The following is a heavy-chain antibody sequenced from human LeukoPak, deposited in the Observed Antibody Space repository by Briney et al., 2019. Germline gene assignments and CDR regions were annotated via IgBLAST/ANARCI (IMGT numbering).Heavy chain of an antibody. J-gene: IGHJ4*02. V-gene: IGHV3-9*01. D-gene: IGHD3-22*01. CDR3: ARGRHDSSGYTLDY. CDR2: ISWNSGSI. Sequence: PGGSLRLSCAASGFTFADYAMHWVRHAPGKGLERVSGISWNSGSIGYADSVKGRFTISRDNAKNSLYLQMNSLRAEDTALYYCARGRHDSSGYTLDYWGQGTLVTVSS. CDR1: GFTFADYA.